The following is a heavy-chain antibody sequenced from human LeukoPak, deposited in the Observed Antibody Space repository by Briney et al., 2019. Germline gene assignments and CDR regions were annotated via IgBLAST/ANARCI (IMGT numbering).Heavy chain of an antibody. J-gene: IGHJ4*02. CDR3: AKAIMVYAMQFDY. D-gene: IGHD2-8*01. V-gene: IGHV3-23*01. CDR1: GCTFSSYA. CDR2: ISGSGGST. Sequence: PGGSLRLSCAASGCTFSSYAMSWVRQAPGKGLEWVSTISGSGGSTYYADSVKGRFTISRDNSKNTLYLQMNSLRAEDTAVYYCAKAIMVYAMQFDYWGQGTLVTVSS.